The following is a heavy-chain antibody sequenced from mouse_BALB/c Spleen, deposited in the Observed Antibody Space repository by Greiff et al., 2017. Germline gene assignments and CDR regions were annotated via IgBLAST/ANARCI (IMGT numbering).Heavy chain of an antibody. V-gene: IGHV5-17*02. J-gene: IGHJ2*01. CDR2: ISSGSSTI. CDR1: GFTFSSFG. CDR3: ARSRNGYGYFDY. D-gene: IGHD1-1*02. Sequence: EVQGVESGGGLVQPGGSRKLSCAASGFTFSSFGMHWVRQAPEKGLEWVAYISSGSSTIYYADTVKGRFTISRDNPKNTLFLQMTSLRSEDTAMYYCARSRNGYGYFDYWGQGTTLTVSS.